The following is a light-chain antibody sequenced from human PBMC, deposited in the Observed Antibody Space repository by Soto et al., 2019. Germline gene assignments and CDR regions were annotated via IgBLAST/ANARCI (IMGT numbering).Light chain of an antibody. J-gene: IGKJ2*01. CDR2: GAS. CDR1: QSVNDY. Sequence: EIVLTQSPATLSLSPGERATLSCRASQSVNDYLAWYQQKPGQAPRLLIYGASNRAAGIPVRFSGSGSGTDFTLAISSLEPEDFAVYYCQHRGRWPRTFGQGTKLEIK. V-gene: IGKV3-11*01. CDR3: QHRGRWPRT.